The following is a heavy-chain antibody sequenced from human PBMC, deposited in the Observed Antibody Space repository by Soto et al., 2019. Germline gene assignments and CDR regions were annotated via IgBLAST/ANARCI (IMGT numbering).Heavy chain of an antibody. CDR2: IYHTGST. J-gene: IGHJ4*02. CDR1: GASMTTIGYY. CDR3: SRLRDTYFFDS. V-gene: IGHV4-31*03. Sequence: LSLTCSVSGASMTTIGYYWSWVRQHPGKGLEWIGYIYHTGSTYYNPSLKSRVTISLDTSKQQFSLNLTSVTAADTAVYYCSRLRDTYFFDSWGQGTLVTVSS. D-gene: IGHD3-10*01.